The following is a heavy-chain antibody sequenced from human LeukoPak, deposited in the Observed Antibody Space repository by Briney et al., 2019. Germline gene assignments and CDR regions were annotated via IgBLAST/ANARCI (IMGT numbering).Heavy chain of an antibody. D-gene: IGHD3-9*01. Sequence: PGGSLRLSCAASPFTFSSYGMHWVRQAPGKGLEWVAFMRYDGSNRNYADSVKGRFTISRDNSKNTLYLQMNSLRAEDTAVYYCAKGVKVPLLRYFSYYMDVWGKGTTVTISS. CDR1: PFTFSSYG. V-gene: IGHV3-30*02. J-gene: IGHJ6*03. CDR2: MRYDGSNR. CDR3: AKGVKVPLLRYFSYYMDV.